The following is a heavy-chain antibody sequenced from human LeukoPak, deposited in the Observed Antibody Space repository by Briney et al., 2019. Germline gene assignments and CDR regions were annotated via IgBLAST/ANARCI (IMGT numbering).Heavy chain of an antibody. CDR2: ITGSGGST. V-gene: IGHV3-23*01. CDR1: GFTFSSYA. Sequence: GGSLRLSCAASGFTFSSYAMSWVRQAPGKGLEWVSGITGSGGSTYHAESVKGRFTISRDNSKNTLYLQMNSLRAEDTAVYYCAKASESKASWPSFDYWGQGTLVTVSS. D-gene: IGHD2-2*01. J-gene: IGHJ4*02. CDR3: AKASESKASWPSFDY.